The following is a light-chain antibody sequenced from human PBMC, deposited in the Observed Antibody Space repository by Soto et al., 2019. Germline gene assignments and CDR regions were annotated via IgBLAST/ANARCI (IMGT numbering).Light chain of an antibody. V-gene: IGKV3D-15*01. CDR1: QSVSSN. Sequence: EIVLTQSPVTLSLSPGESATLSCRASQSVSSNLAWYQQKPGQAPRLLIYDASNRATGIPARFSGSGSGTDFALTISSLQSEDFAVYYCQQYDYWPITFGQGTRLEIK. J-gene: IGKJ5*01. CDR2: DAS. CDR3: QQYDYWPIT.